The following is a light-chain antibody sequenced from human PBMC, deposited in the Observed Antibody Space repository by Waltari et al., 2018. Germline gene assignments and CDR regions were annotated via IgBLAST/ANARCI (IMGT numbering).Light chain of an antibody. CDR1: QNIYNF. CDR3: QQYGLT. J-gene: IGKJ4*01. V-gene: IGKV1-33*01. Sequence: DIQMTQSPSSLSASVGDRVTITCQASQNIYNFLKWYQQKPGKVPKLLIYDASNLETGVPSRFSGSGFGTDSTFTITSLQPEDIATYYCQQYGLTFGGGTKVEIK. CDR2: DAS.